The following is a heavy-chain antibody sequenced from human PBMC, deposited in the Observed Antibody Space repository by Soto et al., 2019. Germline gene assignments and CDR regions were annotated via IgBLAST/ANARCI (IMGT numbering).Heavy chain of an antibody. Sequence: SETLSLTCTVSGGSISSYYWSWIRQPPGKGLEWIGYVYYSGSTNYNPSLKSRVTISVDTSKNQFSLKLSSVTAADTAVYYCARAPRGNYGYPSYFDYWGQGTLVTVSS. CDR3: ARAPRGNYGYPSYFDY. CDR1: GGSISSYY. CDR2: VYYSGST. J-gene: IGHJ4*02. V-gene: IGHV4-59*01. D-gene: IGHD3-10*01.